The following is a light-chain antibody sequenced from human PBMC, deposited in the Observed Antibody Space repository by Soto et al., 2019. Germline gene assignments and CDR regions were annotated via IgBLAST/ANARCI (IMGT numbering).Light chain of an antibody. J-gene: IGKJ1*01. V-gene: IGKV1-16*01. CDR1: QGISSF. CDR2: DAS. Sequence: DIQMTQSPSSLSASVGDRVTITCRASQGISSFLAWFQQKPGKAPKSLIYDASNLQSGVPSRFSGSGSDTHFTLTISSLQPEDFATYYCQQYHSYPASFGQGTKLEIK. CDR3: QQYHSYPAS.